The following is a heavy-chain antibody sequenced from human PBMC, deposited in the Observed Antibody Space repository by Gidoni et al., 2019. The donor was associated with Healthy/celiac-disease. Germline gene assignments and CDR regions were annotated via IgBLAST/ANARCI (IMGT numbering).Heavy chain of an antibody. CDR2: IYYSGST. Sequence: GSISSGDYYWSWIRQPPGKGLEWIGYIYYSGSTYYNPSLKSRVTISVDTSKNQFSLKLSSVTAADTAVYYCARAEGYSYGQMTFDYWGQGTLVTVSS. V-gene: IGHV4-30-4*01. D-gene: IGHD5-18*01. CDR1: GSISSGDYY. CDR3: ARAEGYSYGQMTFDY. J-gene: IGHJ4*02.